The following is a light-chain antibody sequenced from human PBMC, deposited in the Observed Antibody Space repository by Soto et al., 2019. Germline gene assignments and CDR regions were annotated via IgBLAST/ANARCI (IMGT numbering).Light chain of an antibody. CDR1: QSVSSSY. J-gene: IGKJ4*01. CDR2: GAS. V-gene: IGKV3-20*01. CDR3: QQYGRSPST. Sequence: EVVLTQSPGTLSLSPGERATLSCRASQSVSSSYLAWYQQKPGQAPGLLIYGASSRATGIPDRFSGSGSGTDFSLTISRLEPEDFAVYYCQQYGRSPSTFGGGTKVDIK.